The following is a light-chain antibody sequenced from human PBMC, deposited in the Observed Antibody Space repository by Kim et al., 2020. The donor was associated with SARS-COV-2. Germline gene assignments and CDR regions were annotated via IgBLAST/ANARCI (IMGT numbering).Light chain of an antibody. CDR3: YSAADYNLV. V-gene: IGLV3-27*01. Sequence: SYELTQPSSVSVSPGQTARITCSGDVLAKKYARWFQQTPGQAPVLVIYKDSERPSGIPERFSGSSSGTTVTLTISGAQVEDEADYYCYSAADYNLVFSGGTQLTVL. CDR2: KDS. CDR1: VLAKKY. J-gene: IGLJ2*01.